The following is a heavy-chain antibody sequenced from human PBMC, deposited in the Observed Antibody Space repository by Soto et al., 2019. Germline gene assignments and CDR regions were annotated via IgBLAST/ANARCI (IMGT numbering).Heavy chain of an antibody. CDR1: GGSISGNGYY. V-gene: IGHV4-31*11. D-gene: IGHD3-3*01. Sequence: QVQLQESGPGLVKPSQTLSLTCAVSGGSISGNGYYWNWIRQHPGKGLEWIGYISYSGLTFYSPSLKSRVTTSLDTSKNQFSLKLSSVTAADTAIYYCARGSIFGVVLNAFDIWGQGTMVAVSS. J-gene: IGHJ3*02. CDR3: ARGSIFGVVLNAFDI. CDR2: ISYSGLT.